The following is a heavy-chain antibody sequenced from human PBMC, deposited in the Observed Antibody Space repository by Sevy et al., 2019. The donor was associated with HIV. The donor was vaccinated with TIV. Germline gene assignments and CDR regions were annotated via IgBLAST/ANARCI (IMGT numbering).Heavy chain of an antibody. V-gene: IGHV3-7*03. CDR1: GFTFSSYW. Sequence: GGSLRLSCAASGFTFSSYWMSWVRQAPGKGLEWVATIRLDGSARYYASSVKGRFTISRDNAKNSLFLQMNSLRVEDTAVYYCARACRREAYTPDYWGQGSLVTVSS. J-gene: IGHJ4*02. CDR3: ARACRREAYTPDY. CDR2: IRLDGSAR. D-gene: IGHD4-4*01.